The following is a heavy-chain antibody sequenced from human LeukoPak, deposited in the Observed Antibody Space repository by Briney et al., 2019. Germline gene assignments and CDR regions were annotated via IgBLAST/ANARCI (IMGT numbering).Heavy chain of an antibody. CDR2: ISGSSTYT. CDR1: GFTFSDYY. Sequence: PGGPLRLSCAASGFTFSDYYMTWIRQAPGKGLEWVSYISGSSTYTNYADSVKGRFTISRDNGKNAVSLQMNSLKGEDTAVYYCARSWNVDWFASWGQGTLVTVSS. J-gene: IGHJ5*01. V-gene: IGHV3-11*03. CDR3: ARSWNVDWFAS. D-gene: IGHD1-1*01.